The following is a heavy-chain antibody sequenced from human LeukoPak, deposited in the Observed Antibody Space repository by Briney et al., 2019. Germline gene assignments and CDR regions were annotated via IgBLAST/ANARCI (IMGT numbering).Heavy chain of an antibody. CDR1: GFSFSIYW. CDR2: IESNGGDK. D-gene: IGHD3-9*01. Sequence: PGGSLRLPCAASGFSFSIYWMSWIRQTPGKGLEYVANIESNGGDKYYVDSVKGRFTISRDNAKNSLYLQMNSLRAEDTAVYYCARNELRYFDWLNAVDYWGQGTLVTVSS. J-gene: IGHJ4*02. CDR3: ARNELRYFDWLNAVDY. V-gene: IGHV3-7*01.